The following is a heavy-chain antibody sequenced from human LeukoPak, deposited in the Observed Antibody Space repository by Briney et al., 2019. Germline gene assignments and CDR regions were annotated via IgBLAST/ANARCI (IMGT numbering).Heavy chain of an antibody. CDR2: INPSGGST. D-gene: IGHD6-19*01. V-gene: IGHV1-46*01. Sequence: ASVKVSCKASGYTFTSYYMHWVRQAPGQGLEWMGIINPSGGSTNYAQKLQGRVTMTTDTSTSTAYMELRSLRSDDTAVYYCARDRAIIAVAGTIDYWGQGTLVTVSS. CDR1: GYTFTSYY. J-gene: IGHJ4*02. CDR3: ARDRAIIAVAGTIDY.